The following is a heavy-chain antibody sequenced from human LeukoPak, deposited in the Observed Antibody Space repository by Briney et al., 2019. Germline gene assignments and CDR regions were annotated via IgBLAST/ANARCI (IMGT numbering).Heavy chain of an antibody. V-gene: IGHV4-34*01. Sequence: SETLSLTCAVYGGSFSGYYWSWIRQPPGKGLEWIGEINHSGSTNYNPSLKSRVTISVDTSKYQFSLKLSSVTAADTAVYYCARAAGTYYYDSSGSPDAFDIWGQGTMVTVSS. D-gene: IGHD3-22*01. J-gene: IGHJ3*02. CDR2: INHSGST. CDR1: GGSFSGYY. CDR3: ARAAGTYYYDSSGSPDAFDI.